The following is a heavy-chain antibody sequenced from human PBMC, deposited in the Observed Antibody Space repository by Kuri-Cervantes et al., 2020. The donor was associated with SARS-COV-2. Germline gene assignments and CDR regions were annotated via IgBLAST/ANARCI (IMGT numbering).Heavy chain of an antibody. CDR3: AKSYDFWSGYYRPYYYYYGMDV. D-gene: IGHD3-3*01. J-gene: IGHJ6*02. V-gene: IGHV3-53*05. Sequence: GESLKISCAASGFTVSSNYMSWVRQAPGKGLEWVSVIYSGGSTYYADSVKGRFTISRDNSKNTLYLQMNSLRAEDTAVYHCAKSYDFWSGYYRPYYYYYGMDVWGQGTTVTVSS. CDR1: GFTVSSNY. CDR2: IYSGGST.